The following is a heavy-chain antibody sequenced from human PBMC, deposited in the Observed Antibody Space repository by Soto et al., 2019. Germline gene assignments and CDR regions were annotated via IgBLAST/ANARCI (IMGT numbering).Heavy chain of an antibody. J-gene: IGHJ4*02. D-gene: IGHD2-15*01. Sequence: GGSLRLSCAASGFTFSSYTMNWVRQAPGKGLEWVSSITSSSSYISYADSVKGRFTISRDNAKNSLYLQMNSLRAEDTAVYYCARVVSATLPDYWGQGTLVTVSS. V-gene: IGHV3-21*01. CDR1: GFTFSSYT. CDR3: ARVVSATLPDY. CDR2: ITSSSSYI.